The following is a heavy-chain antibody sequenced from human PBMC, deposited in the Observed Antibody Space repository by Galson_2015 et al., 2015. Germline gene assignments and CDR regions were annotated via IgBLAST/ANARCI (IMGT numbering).Heavy chain of an antibody. CDR1: GGSISSYY. Sequence: SETLSLTCTVSGGSISSYYWSWIRQPPGKGLEWIGYIYCSGSTNYNPSLKSRVTISVDTSKNQFSLKLSSVTAADTAVYYCARLSEAKSAFDIWGQGTMVTVSS. CDR2: IYCSGST. CDR3: ARLSEAKSAFDI. V-gene: IGHV4-59*08. J-gene: IGHJ3*02.